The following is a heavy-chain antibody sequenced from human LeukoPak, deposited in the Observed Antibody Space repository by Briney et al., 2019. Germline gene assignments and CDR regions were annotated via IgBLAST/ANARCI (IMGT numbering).Heavy chain of an antibody. CDR2: IYHSGST. Sequence: SETLSLTCTVSGGSISNYYWSWVRQPPGKGLEWIGEIYHSGSTNYNPSLKSRVTISVDKSKSQFSLKLSSVTAADTAVYYCAKTYYYGSGSNDAFDIWGQGTMVTVSS. J-gene: IGHJ3*02. V-gene: IGHV4-4*02. CDR3: AKTYYYGSGSNDAFDI. D-gene: IGHD3-10*01. CDR1: GGSISNYY.